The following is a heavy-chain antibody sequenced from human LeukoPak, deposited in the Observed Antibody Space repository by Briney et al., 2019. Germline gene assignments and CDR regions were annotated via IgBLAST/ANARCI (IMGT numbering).Heavy chain of an antibody. V-gene: IGHV4-4*07. CDR3: ARETARKPAFDI. Sequence: SETLSLTCTVSGGSIRTFYLSWIRQPVGKGLEWIGRMSPSATTYNPSLKSRVTMSIDTSKSQFFLNLRSVTAADTAVYYCARETARKPAFDIWGQGTMVTVSS. CDR1: GGSIRTFY. CDR2: MSPSATT. J-gene: IGHJ3*02. D-gene: IGHD1-14*01.